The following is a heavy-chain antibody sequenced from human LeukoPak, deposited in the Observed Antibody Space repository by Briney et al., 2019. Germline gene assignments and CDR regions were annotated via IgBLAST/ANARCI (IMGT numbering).Heavy chain of an antibody. D-gene: IGHD3-3*01. Sequence: ASVKVSCRASGYTFSSYGINWVRHAPGQGLEWMGWINTNTGNPTYAQGFTGRFVFSVDTSVGTAYLHISDLQADDSAVYYCTRAPRGLGGVPPPDFDYWGQGSLVTVSS. V-gene: IGHV7-4-1*02. CDR3: TRAPRGLGGVPPPDFDY. CDR1: GYTFSSYG. CDR2: INTNTGNP. J-gene: IGHJ4*02.